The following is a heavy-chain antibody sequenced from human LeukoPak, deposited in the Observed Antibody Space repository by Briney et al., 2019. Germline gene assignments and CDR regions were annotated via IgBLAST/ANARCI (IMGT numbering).Heavy chain of an antibody. V-gene: IGHV4-38-2*01. CDR2: IYHSGST. Sequence: SETLSLTCAVYGGSFSGYYWGWIRQPPGKGLEWIGSIYHSGSTYYNPSLKSRVTISVDTSKNQFSLKLSSATAADTAVYYCARHEGRYGMARPFDIWGQGTMVTVSS. J-gene: IGHJ3*02. D-gene: IGHD5-24*01. CDR1: GGSFSGYY. CDR3: ARHEGRYGMARPFDI.